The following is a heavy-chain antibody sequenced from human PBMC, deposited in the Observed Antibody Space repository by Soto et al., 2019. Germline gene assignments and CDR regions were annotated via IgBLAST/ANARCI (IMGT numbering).Heavy chain of an antibody. J-gene: IGHJ4*02. V-gene: IGHV3-30-3*01. CDR1: GFTFSSYA. CDR3: ARAIVLVPAAIGDY. Sequence: QVQLVESGGGGVQPGRSLRLSWAASGFTFSSYAMHGVRQAPGKGLEWVAVISYDGSNKYYADSVKGRFTISRDNSKNTLYLQMNSLRAEDTAVYYCARAIVLVPAAIGDYWGQGTLVTVSS. D-gene: IGHD2-2*01. CDR2: ISYDGSNK.